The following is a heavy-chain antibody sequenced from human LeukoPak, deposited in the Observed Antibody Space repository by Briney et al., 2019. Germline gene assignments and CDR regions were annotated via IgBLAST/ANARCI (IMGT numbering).Heavy chain of an antibody. CDR3: ARGRYGSGWYFDY. J-gene: IGHJ4*02. CDR2: IFPVDSDT. CDR1: GYSFTCYW. D-gene: IGHD6-19*01. V-gene: IGHV5-51*01. Sequence: GVSLTFSCPGSGYSFTCYWIGWVRQMPGKGLEWMGIIFPVDSDTRYSPPFQGQVTISADKSINTAYLQWSSLKASDTAMYYCARGRYGSGWYFDYWGQGTLVTVSS.